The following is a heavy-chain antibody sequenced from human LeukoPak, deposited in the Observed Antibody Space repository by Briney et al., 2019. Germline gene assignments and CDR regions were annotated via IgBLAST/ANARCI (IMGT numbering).Heavy chain of an antibody. Sequence: GGSLRLSCAASGFTFSSYSMNWVRQAPGKGLEWVSYISSSSSTIYYADSVKGRFTISRDNSKNTLYLQMNSLRAEDTAVYYCAKGRSSGAVRWFDPWGQGTLVTVSS. V-gene: IGHV3-48*01. J-gene: IGHJ5*02. CDR2: ISSSSSTI. CDR1: GFTFSSYS. CDR3: AKGRSSGAVRWFDP. D-gene: IGHD6-19*01.